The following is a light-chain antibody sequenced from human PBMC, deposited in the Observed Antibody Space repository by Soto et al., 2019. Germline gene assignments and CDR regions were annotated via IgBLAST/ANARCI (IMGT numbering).Light chain of an antibody. J-gene: IGLJ3*02. Sequence: QSVLTQPASVSGSPGQSVTISCTGTSSDVGGYGYVSWYQHHPGKAPKFLIYEVINRPSGVSHRFSGSKSGNTASLTISGLQAEDEAYYFCTSYTGNSNWVFGGGTKLTVL. V-gene: IGLV2-14*01. CDR2: EVI. CDR1: SSDVGGYGY. CDR3: TSYTGNSNWV.